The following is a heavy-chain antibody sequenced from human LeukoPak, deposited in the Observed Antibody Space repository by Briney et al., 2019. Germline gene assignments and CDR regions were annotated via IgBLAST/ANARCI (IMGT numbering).Heavy chain of an antibody. V-gene: IGHV4-39*07. Sequence: SETLSLTCTVSGGSISSSSYYWGWIRQPPGKGLEWIGCIYHSGSTYYNPSLKSRVTISVDTSKNQFSLKLSSLAAADTAVYYCARDRKYYYHMDVWGKGTTVTVSS. D-gene: IGHD1-14*01. CDR2: IYHSGST. J-gene: IGHJ6*03. CDR1: GGSISSSSYY. CDR3: ARDRKYYYHMDV.